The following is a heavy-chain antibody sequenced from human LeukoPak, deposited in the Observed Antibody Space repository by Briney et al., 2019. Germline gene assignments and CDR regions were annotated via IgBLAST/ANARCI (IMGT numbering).Heavy chain of an antibody. V-gene: IGHV3-48*04. CDR3: ARSLDILDY. D-gene: IGHD2-2*03. CDR2: ISGSSASI. CDR1: GFAFSRYS. Sequence: GGSLRLSCAACGFAFSRYSVAWVRQAPGKGLEWISYISGSSASIYYADSVKGRFTISRDNAKNSLYLQMSSLRAEDTAIYYCARSLDILDYWGQGTLVTVSS. J-gene: IGHJ4*02.